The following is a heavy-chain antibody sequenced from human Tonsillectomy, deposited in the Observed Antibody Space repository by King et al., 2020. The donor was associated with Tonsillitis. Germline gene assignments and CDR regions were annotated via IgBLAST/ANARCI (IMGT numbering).Heavy chain of an antibody. CDR1: GFTFSNYD. CDR3: AKDKGADYYDSGRGAFDI. D-gene: IGHD3-22*01. J-gene: IGHJ3*02. V-gene: IGHV3-21*01. Sequence: DVQLVESGGGLVKPGGSLRLSCATSGFTFSNYDMNLVRQAPGGGLEWGSSIRSRNKYIYYAKTCKGRFTISRDSAKKSLYLQMNSPGAEDTAVYYCAKDKGADYYDSGRGAFDIWGQGAMVTVSS. CDR2: IRSRNKYI.